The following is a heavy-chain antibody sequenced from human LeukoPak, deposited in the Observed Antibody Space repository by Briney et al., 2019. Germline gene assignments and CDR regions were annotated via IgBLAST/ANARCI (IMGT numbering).Heavy chain of an antibody. J-gene: IGHJ6*02. CDR2: IYSGGST. V-gene: IGHV3-66*01. CDR1: GFTVSSNY. D-gene: IGHD4-4*01. CDR3: ARVKLDRVNTVTTPTPHYYYYYGMDV. Sequence: GGFLRLSCAASGFTVSSNYMSWVRQAPGKGLEWVSVIYSGGSTYYADSVKGRFTISRDNSKNTLYLQMNSLRAEDTDVYYCARVKLDRVNTVTTPTPHYYYYYGMDVWGQGTTVTVSS.